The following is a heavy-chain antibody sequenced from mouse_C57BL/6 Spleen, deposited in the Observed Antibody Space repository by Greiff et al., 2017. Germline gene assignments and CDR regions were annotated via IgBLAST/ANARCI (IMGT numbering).Heavy chain of an antibody. Sequence: QVQLKESGPGLVKPSQSLFLTCSITGFPITSGYYWIWIRQSPGKPLEWMGYITHSGETFYNPSLQSPISITRETSKNQFFLQLNSVTTEDTAMYYCAGDRSGQLRPAWFAYWGQGTLVTVSA. D-gene: IGHD3-2*02. J-gene: IGHJ3*01. CDR1: GFPITSGYY. V-gene: IGHV12-3*01. CDR3: AGDRSGQLRPAWFAY. CDR2: ITHSGET.